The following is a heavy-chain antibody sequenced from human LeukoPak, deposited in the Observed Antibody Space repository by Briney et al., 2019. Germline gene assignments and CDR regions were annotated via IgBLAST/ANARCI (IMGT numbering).Heavy chain of an antibody. Sequence: ASVKVSCKASGYTFTSYGISWVRQAPGQGLEWMGWISAYNGNTNYAQKLQGRVTMTTDTSTSTAYMELRSLRSDDTAVYYCARGARRQNYCSSTSCYSYWGQGTLVTVSS. CDR1: GYTFTSYG. V-gene: IGHV1-18*01. D-gene: IGHD2-2*01. CDR3: ARGARRQNYCSSTSCYSY. CDR2: ISAYNGNT. J-gene: IGHJ4*02.